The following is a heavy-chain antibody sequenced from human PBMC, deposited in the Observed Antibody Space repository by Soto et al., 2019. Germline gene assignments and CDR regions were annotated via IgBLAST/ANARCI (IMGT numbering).Heavy chain of an antibody. CDR1: GFTFSSYA. V-gene: IGHV3-23*01. J-gene: IGHJ4*02. D-gene: IGHD5-12*01. CDR2: ISGSGGST. Sequence: EVQLLESGGGLVQPGGSLRLSCAASGFTFSSYAMSWVRQAPGKGLEWVSAISGSGGSTYYADSVKGRFTISRDNSKNTLYLQMNSLRAGDRAVYYCGKGFNKPYSGYDSPPLFDYWGQGTLVTVSS. CDR3: GKGFNKPYSGYDSPPLFDY.